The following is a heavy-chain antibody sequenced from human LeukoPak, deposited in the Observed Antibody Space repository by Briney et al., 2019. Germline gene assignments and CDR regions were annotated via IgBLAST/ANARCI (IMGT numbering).Heavy chain of an antibody. J-gene: IGHJ5*02. Sequence: PGGSLRLSCAASGFTFSSYSMNWVRQAPGKGLEWVANIKQDGSEKYYVDSVKGRFTISRDNAKNSLYLQMNSLRAEDTAVYYCARGVAPVAWGQGTLVTVSS. CDR2: IKQDGSEK. CDR1: GFTFSSYS. CDR3: ARGVAPVA. V-gene: IGHV3-7*01.